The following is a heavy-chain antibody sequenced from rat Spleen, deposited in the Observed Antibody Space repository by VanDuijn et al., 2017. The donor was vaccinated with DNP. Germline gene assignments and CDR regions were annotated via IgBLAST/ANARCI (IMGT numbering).Heavy chain of an antibody. J-gene: IGHJ2*01. CDR1: GFTFSDYA. V-gene: IGHV5-17*01. Sequence: EVQLVESGGDLVQSGRSLKVSCAASGFTFSDYAMAWVRQAPKKGLEWVATISYDGIRTYYRDSVKGRFTISRDNAKSTLYLQMDSLRSEDTATYYCARHADYSSYFDYWGQGVMVTVSS. D-gene: IGHD1-2*01. CDR3: ARHADYSSYFDY. CDR2: ISYDGIRT.